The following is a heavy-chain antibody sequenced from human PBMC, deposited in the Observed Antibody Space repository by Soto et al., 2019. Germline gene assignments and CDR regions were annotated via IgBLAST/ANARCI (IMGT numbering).Heavy chain of an antibody. D-gene: IGHD1-1*01. CDR3: ARVLPLRPNSKIRYIRNWFDP. CDR1: GGSFSGYY. CDR2: INHSGST. Sequence: QVQLQQWGAGLLKPSETLSLTCAVYGGSFSGYYWSWIRQPPGKGLEWIGEINHSGSTNYNPSLQSPVTISVDTSKNQFSLKLSSVTAADTAVYYCARVLPLRPNSKIRYIRNWFDPWGQGTLVTVSS. V-gene: IGHV4-34*01. J-gene: IGHJ5*02.